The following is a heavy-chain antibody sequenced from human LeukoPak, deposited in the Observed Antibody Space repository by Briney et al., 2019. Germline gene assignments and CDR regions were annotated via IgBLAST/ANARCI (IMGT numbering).Heavy chain of an antibody. Sequence: GRSLRLSCAASGFTFDDYAVHWVRQAPGKGLEWVSGISWNSGSIGYADSVKGRFTISRDNAKNSLYLQMNSLRAEDMALYYCAKEYCSGGSCGAFDIWGQGTMVTVSS. CDR3: AKEYCSGGSCGAFDI. CDR2: ISWNSGSI. D-gene: IGHD2-15*01. J-gene: IGHJ3*02. V-gene: IGHV3-9*03. CDR1: GFTFDDYA.